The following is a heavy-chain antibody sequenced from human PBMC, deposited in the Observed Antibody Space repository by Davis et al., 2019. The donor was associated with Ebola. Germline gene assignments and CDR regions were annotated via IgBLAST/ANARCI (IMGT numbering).Heavy chain of an antibody. CDR2: INACNGDT. V-gene: IGHV1-18*01. Sequence: AASVKVSCKASGYTFTSYGISWVRQAPGQGLEWMGWINACNGDTKYSQKFRDRVTITRDTSASTSYMELSSLRSEDTAVYYCARGEGYCSGGSCPPGLYWGQGTLVTVSS. D-gene: IGHD2-15*01. J-gene: IGHJ4*02. CDR1: GYTFTSYG. CDR3: ARGEGYCSGGSCPPGLY.